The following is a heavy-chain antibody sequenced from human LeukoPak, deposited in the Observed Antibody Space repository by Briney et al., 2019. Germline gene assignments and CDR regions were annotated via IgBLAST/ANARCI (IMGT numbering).Heavy chain of an antibody. V-gene: IGHV3-30-3*01. CDR2: ISSDGSDK. Sequence: GRSLRLSCAVSGFTFSSYPMQWGRQAPGTGLEWVALISSDGSDKKYADSVKGRFTISRDNSRNTLYLQMHSLRVEDTAVYYCARDYPADYWGQGTLVTVSS. CDR3: ARDYPADY. CDR1: GFTFSSYP. J-gene: IGHJ4*02.